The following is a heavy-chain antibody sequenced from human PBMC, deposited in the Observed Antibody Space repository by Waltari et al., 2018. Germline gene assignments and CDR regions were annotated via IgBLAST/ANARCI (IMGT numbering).Heavy chain of an antibody. Sequence: EERLVASGGGLVKPGGSVTLSCVASGFRFSALTMNWVRQAPGTGLEWLSSIGGTHSNIFYAESVRGRFTVSRDNSKNSLYLEMSNVRAEDTGLYYCTRDLYGSGGDWFDPWGQGTLVTVSS. CDR1: GFRFSALT. CDR3: TRDLYGSGGDWFDP. D-gene: IGHD3-10*01. V-gene: IGHV3-21*03. J-gene: IGHJ5*02. CDR2: IGGTHSNI.